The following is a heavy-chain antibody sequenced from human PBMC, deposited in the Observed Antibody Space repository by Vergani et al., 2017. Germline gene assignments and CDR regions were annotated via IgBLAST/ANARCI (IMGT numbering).Heavy chain of an antibody. J-gene: IGHJ6*02. V-gene: IGHV4-59*01. Sequence: QVQLQESGPGLVKPSETLSLTCTVSGGSISSYYWSWIRQPPGKGLEWIGYIYYSGSTNYNPSLKGRVTISVDTSKNQFSLKLSSVTAADTAVYYWARQQRIVGATDYYYGMDVWGQGTTVTVSS. CDR2: IYYSGST. D-gene: IGHD1-26*01. CDR3: ARQQRIVGATDYYYGMDV. CDR1: GGSISSYY.